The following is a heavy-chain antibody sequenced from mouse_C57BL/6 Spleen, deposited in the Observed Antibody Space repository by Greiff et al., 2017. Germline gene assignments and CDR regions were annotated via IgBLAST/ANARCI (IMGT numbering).Heavy chain of an antibody. CDR3: AREDYDYAYFDY. CDR2: IYPGSGNT. D-gene: IGHD2-4*01. CDR1: GYTFTDYY. J-gene: IGHJ2*01. Sequence: VQLQQSGAELVRPGASVKLSCKASGYTFTDYYINWVKQRPGQGLEWIARIYPGSGNTYYNEKFKGKATLTAEKSSSTAYMQLSSLTSEDSAVYFCAREDYDYAYFDYWGQGTTLTVSS. V-gene: IGHV1-76*01.